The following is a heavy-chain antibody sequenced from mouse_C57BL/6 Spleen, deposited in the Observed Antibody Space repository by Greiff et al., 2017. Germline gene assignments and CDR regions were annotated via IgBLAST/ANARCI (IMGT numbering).Heavy chain of an antibody. CDR2: LDPGNGDT. CDR3: TTVKEAWFAY. D-gene: IGHD2-2*01. J-gene: IGHJ3*01. Sequence: VQLKESGAELVRPGASVKLSCTASGFNIKDDYMHWVKPRPEQGLEWIGWLDPGNGDTEYASKFQGKATITADTSSNTAYLQLSSLTSEDTAVYYCTTVKEAWFAYWGQGTLVTVSA. V-gene: IGHV14-4*01. CDR1: GFNIKDDY.